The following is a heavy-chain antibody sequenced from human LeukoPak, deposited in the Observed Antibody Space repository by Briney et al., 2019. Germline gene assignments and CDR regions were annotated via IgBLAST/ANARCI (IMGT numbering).Heavy chain of an antibody. J-gene: IGHJ4*02. CDR1: EYTFTGYY. D-gene: IGHD3-22*01. V-gene: IGHV1-2*02. CDR2: INPNSGGT. CDR3: ASLRYYDSSGFGY. Sequence: ASVKVSCKASEYTFTGYYMHWVRQAPGQGLEWMGWINPNSGGTNYAQKFQGRVTMTRDTSISTAYMELSRLRSDDTAVYYCASLRYYDSSGFGYWGQGTLVTVSS.